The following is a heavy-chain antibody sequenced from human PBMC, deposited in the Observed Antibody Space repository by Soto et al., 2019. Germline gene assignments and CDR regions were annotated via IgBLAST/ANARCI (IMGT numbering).Heavy chain of an antibody. CDR2: ISYDGSNK. CDR1: GFTFSSYA. J-gene: IGHJ4*02. Sequence: QVQLVESGGGVVQPGRSLRLSCAASGFTFSSYAMHWVRQAPGKGLEWVAVISYDGSNKYYADSVKGRFTISRDNSKNTLYLQMNSLRAEDTAVDYCARDPGGTDFAAWTYYFDYWGQGTLVTVSS. V-gene: IGHV3-30-3*01. CDR3: ARDPGGTDFAAWTYYFDY. D-gene: IGHD3-3*01.